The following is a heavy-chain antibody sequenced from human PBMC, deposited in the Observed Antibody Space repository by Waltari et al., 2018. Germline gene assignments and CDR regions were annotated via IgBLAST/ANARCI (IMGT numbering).Heavy chain of an antibody. CDR1: GAFCTPDY. J-gene: IGHJ3*02. V-gene: IGHV4-4*07. CDR3: ARDQTGAFNI. CDR2: FSIRGST. Sequence: QGPLQESGPGLVKPSETLSLACTVSGAFCTPDYWSWIRQPAGKGLEWIGRFSIRGSTFYKPSLNPSLKSRVTMSVDTSKNQFSLNLTSVTAADTAVYYCARDQTGAFNIWGQGILVTVSS.